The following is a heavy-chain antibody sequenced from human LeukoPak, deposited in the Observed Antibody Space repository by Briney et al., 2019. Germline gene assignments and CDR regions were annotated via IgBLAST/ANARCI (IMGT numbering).Heavy chain of an antibody. V-gene: IGHV4-30-2*01. J-gene: IGHJ5*02. Sequence: SETLSLTCTVSGGSIGSGGYYWSWIRQPPGKGLEWIGYIYHSGSTYYNPSLKSRVTISVDRSKNQFSLKLSSVTAADTAVYYCARDRGSIDPWGQGTLVTVSS. D-gene: IGHD6-25*01. CDR1: GGSIGSGGYY. CDR2: IYHSGST. CDR3: ARDRGSIDP.